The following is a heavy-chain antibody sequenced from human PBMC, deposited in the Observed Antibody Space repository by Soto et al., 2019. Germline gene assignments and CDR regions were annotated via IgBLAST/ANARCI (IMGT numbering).Heavy chain of an antibody. CDR3: ARGVEQLGGYYYYMDV. CDR2: TYYRSKWYN. Sequence: KQSQTLSLTCAISGDSVSSNSAAWNWIRQSPSRGLEWLGRTYYRSKWYNDYAVSVKSRITINPDTSKNQFSLQLNSVTPEDTAVYYCARGVEQLGGYYYYMDVWGKGTTVTVSS. D-gene: IGHD3-16*01. V-gene: IGHV6-1*01. J-gene: IGHJ6*03. CDR1: GDSVSSNSAA.